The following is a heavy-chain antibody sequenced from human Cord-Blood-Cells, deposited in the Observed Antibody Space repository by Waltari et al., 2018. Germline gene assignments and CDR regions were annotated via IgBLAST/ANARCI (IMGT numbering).Heavy chain of an antibody. D-gene: IGHD4-17*01. J-gene: IGHJ3*02. V-gene: IGHV4-34*01. CDR3: ARGGGDYGDYDAFDI. CDR2: INHSGST. CDR1: GGSFSGYY. Sequence: QVQLQQWGAGLLKPSETLPLTCAVYGGSFSGYYWSWIRQPPGKGLEWIGEINHSGSTNYNPSLKSRVTISVDTSKNQFSLKLSSVTAADTAVYYCARGGGDYGDYDAFDIWGQGTMVTVSS.